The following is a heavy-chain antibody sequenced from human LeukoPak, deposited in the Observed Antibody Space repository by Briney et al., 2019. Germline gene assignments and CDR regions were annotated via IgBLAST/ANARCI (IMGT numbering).Heavy chain of an antibody. V-gene: IGHV3-23*01. Sequence: GGSLRLSCAASGFTFSSYAMSWVRQAPGKGLEWVSGISSSGGSTVYAAPVKGRFTISRDNSKNTLYLQMNSPRVEDTAVYYCAKGVVVAPDVTPFDYWGQGTLVTVSS. J-gene: IGHJ4*02. CDR3: AKGVVVAPDVTPFDY. CDR2: ISSSGGST. CDR1: GFTFSSYA. D-gene: IGHD2-2*01.